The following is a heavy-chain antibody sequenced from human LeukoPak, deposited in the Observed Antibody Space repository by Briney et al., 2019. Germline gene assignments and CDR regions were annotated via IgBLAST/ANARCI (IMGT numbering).Heavy chain of an antibody. CDR3: AKGGGSFDSSGYYFDY. CDR2: ISGSGGST. J-gene: IGHJ4*02. V-gene: IGHV3-23*01. D-gene: IGHD3-22*01. Sequence: GGSLRLSCAASGFTFSNAWMSWVRQAPGKGLEWVSAISGSGGSTYYADSVKGRFTISRDNSKNTLYLQMNSLRAEDTAVYYCAKGGGSFDSSGYYFDYWGQGTLVTVSS. CDR1: GFTFSNAW.